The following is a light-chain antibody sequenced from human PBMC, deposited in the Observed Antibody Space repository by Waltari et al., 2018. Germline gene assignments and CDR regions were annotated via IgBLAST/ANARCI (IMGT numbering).Light chain of an antibody. CDR3: HVRSNWPPVT. CDR1: QSVNEY. CDR2: DAS. J-gene: IGKJ4*01. V-gene: IGKV3-11*01. Sequence: EIVLTQSPATLSLSPGERATLSCRASQSVNEYLAWYQQIPGQAPRLLIYDASNRATGIPARFSGSGSGTDFTLTISSLEPEDCAIYYCHVRSNWPPVTFGGGTKVEIK.